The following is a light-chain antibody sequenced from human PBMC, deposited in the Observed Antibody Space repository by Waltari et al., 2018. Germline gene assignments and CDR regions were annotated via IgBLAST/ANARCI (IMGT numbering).Light chain of an antibody. J-gene: IGLJ3*02. Sequence: QSALTQPASVSGSPGQSITISCTGTSSDVGGSNRVSWYQQNPGRAPKLIIYDVTNRPSGVSNRFSGSKSGNTASLTISGLQAEDEADYYCSSYTSSITWVFGGGTKLTVL. V-gene: IGLV2-14*03. CDR2: DVT. CDR1: SSDVGGSNR. CDR3: SSYTSSITWV.